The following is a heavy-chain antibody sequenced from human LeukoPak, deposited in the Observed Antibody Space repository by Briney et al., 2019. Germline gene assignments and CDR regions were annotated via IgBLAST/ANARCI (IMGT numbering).Heavy chain of an antibody. Sequence: GGSLRLSCAASGFTFSNAWMSWVRQAPGKGLEWVGRIKSKTDGGTTDYAAPGKGRFTLSRDDSKNTLYLQMNSLKTEDTAVYYCTTDPYQLPAWGMDVWGQGTTVTVSS. CDR2: IKSKTDGGTT. V-gene: IGHV3-15*01. D-gene: IGHD2-2*01. J-gene: IGHJ6*02. CDR3: TTDPYQLPAWGMDV. CDR1: GFTFSNAW.